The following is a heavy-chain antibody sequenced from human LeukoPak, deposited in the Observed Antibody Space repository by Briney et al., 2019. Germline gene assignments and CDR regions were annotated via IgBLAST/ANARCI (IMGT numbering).Heavy chain of an antibody. Sequence: GGSLELSCVASGFSFSRYDMHWVRQAPGKGLEWLAFVRFDGRETFYADSVKGRFTISRDNSNNILYLQMNSLTPDDTAVYYCATEERCIVSNCATTFDYWGQGTLVTVSS. CDR1: GFSFSRYD. J-gene: IGHJ4*02. D-gene: IGHD1-1*01. CDR3: ATEERCIVSNCATTFDY. CDR2: VRFDGRET. V-gene: IGHV3-30*02.